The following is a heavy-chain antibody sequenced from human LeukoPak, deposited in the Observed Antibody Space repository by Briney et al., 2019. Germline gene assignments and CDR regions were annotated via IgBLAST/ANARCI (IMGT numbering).Heavy chain of an antibody. D-gene: IGHD3-9*01. V-gene: IGHV1-69*01. J-gene: IGHJ4*02. CDR1: GGTFSSYA. CDR3: ARGGTYYDILTGYSTQYYFDY. CDR2: IIPIFGTA. Sequence: SVKVSCKASGGTFSSYAISWVRQAPGQGLEWMGGIIPIFGTANYAQKFQGRVTITADESTSTAYMELSSLRSEDTAVYYCARGGTYYDILTGYSTQYYFDYWGQGTLVTVSS.